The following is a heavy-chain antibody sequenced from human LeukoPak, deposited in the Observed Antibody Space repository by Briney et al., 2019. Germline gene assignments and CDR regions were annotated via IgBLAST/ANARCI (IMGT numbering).Heavy chain of an antibody. Sequence: GVSLRLSCIASGFTFSNSWMTWVRQAPGKGLEWVANIKQDGSETHYVDSVKGRFTISRDNAENSLYLQMNSLRAEDTAVYFCARDPYKHNDYGNYGAFDIWGQGTMVIVSS. CDR2: IKQDGSET. CDR3: ARDPYKHNDYGNYGAFDI. V-gene: IGHV3-7*01. D-gene: IGHD4-11*01. J-gene: IGHJ3*02. CDR1: GFTFSNSW.